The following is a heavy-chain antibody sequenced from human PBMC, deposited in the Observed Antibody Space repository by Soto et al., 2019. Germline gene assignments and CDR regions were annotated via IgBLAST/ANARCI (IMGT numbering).Heavy chain of an antibody. V-gene: IGHV1-69*12. CDR3: ARDPGIFGVATYYGYYYGMDV. CDR1: GGTFSSYA. CDR2: IIPIFGTA. J-gene: IGHJ6*02. Sequence: QVQLVQSGAEVKKPGSSVKVSCKASGGTFSSYAISWVRQAPGQGLEWMGGIIPIFGTANYAQKFQGRVTITADESTSTAYMELSSLRSADTAAYYCARDPGIFGVATYYGYYYGMDVWGQGTTVTVSS. D-gene: IGHD3-3*01.